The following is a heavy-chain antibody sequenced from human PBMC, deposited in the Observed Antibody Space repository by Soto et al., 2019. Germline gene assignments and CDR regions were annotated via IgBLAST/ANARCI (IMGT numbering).Heavy chain of an antibody. CDR1: GYTFTSYG. D-gene: IGHD2-15*01. J-gene: IGHJ6*04. V-gene: IGHV1-18*01. CDR2: ISAYNGNT. CDR3: ARFSGGSYNTYYFYYGMEV. Sequence: ASVKISCKASGYTFTSYGISWVRQAPGQGLDWMGWISAYNGNTKYAQDLQGRVTMTTDTSTSTAYMELRSLRSDDTAVYYCARFSGGSYNTYYFYYGMEVWGKGTTVTVSS.